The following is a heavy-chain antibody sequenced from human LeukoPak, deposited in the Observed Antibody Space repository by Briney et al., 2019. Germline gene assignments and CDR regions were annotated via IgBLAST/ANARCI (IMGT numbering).Heavy chain of an antibody. CDR1: SGFA. Sequence: GGSLRLSCAAFSGFAMSWVRQAPGKRLEWVSAINGRGDDTYYPDSVKGRFTISRDNSKNTLYLQMNSLGAEDTAVYYCAREFMEIVGATRSYWFDPWGQGTLVTVSS. D-gene: IGHD1-26*01. J-gene: IGHJ5*02. CDR2: INGRGDDT. V-gene: IGHV3-23*01. CDR3: AREFMEIVGATRSYWFDP.